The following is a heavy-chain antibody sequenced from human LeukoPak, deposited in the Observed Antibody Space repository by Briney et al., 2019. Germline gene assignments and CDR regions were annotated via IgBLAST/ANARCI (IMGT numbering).Heavy chain of an antibody. D-gene: IGHD3-22*01. Sequence: SETLSLTCAVYGGSFSGYYWSWIRQPAGKGLEWIGRIYIGGGANYNPSLKSRVTMSVDTSKNQFSLKLTSVTAADTAMYYCVKNEPDSSGHYLIDYWGQGTLVTVSS. J-gene: IGHJ4*02. V-gene: IGHV4-59*10. CDR1: GGSFSGYY. CDR3: VKNEPDSSGHYLIDY. CDR2: IYIGGGA.